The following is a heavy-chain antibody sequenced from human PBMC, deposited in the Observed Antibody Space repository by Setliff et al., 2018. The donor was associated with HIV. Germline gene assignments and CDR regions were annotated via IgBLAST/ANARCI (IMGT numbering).Heavy chain of an antibody. CDR3: AKTYYYGSGGGY. CDR1: GGSISSHY. J-gene: IGHJ4*02. Sequence: SETLSLTCTVSGGSISSHYWSWIRQPPGKGLEWIGSIYYSGSTNYNPSLKSRVTISVDTSKNQFSLKLSSVTAADTAVYYCAKTYYYGSGGGYWGQGTLVTVSS. D-gene: IGHD3-10*01. CDR2: IYYSGST. V-gene: IGHV4-59*11.